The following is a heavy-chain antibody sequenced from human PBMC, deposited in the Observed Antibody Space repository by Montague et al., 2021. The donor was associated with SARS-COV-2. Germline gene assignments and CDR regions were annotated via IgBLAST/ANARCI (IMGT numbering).Heavy chain of an antibody. V-gene: IGHV4-39*01. J-gene: IGHJ6*02. Sequence: SETLSLTCTVSGASISSRSYYWGWIRQPPGKGLEWIGFKYYSGSTYYNPTLKSRVTISVDTSKNQFSLKLGSVTAADTAVYYCARVRYYGSGTSLGMDVWGQGTTVTVSS. CDR3: ARVRYYGSGTSLGMDV. CDR1: GASISSRSYY. D-gene: IGHD3-10*01. CDR2: KYYSGST.